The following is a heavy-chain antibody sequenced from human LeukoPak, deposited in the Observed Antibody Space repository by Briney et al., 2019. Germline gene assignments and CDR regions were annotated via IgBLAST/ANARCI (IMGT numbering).Heavy chain of an antibody. Sequence: GGSLRLSCAASGFTFDDYAMHWVRQAPGKGLEWVSGISWNSGSIGYADSVKGRFTISRDNAKNSLYLQMNSLRAEDTALYYCAKEAKWLNAFDIWGQGTMVTVSP. D-gene: IGHD6-19*01. CDR3: AKEAKWLNAFDI. CDR1: GFTFDDYA. CDR2: ISWNSGSI. J-gene: IGHJ3*02. V-gene: IGHV3-9*01.